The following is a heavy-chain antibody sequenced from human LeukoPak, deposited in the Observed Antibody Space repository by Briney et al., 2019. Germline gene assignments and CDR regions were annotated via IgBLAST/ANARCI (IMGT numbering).Heavy chain of an antibody. CDR1: GGSITSGNW. CDR3: AKKDYYYMDV. Sequence: WETLSLTCAASGGSITSGNWWTWVRQSPGKGLEWIGEIHHGGTTNYNPSLKSRVTISVDKSKNQFSLKLNSVTAADTAVYYCAKKDYYYMDVWGKGTTVTVSS. CDR2: IHHGGTT. J-gene: IGHJ6*03. V-gene: IGHV4-4*02.